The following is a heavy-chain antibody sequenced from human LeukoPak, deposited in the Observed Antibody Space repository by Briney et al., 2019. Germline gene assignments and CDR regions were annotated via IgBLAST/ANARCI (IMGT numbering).Heavy chain of an antibody. V-gene: IGHV1-69*05. CDR2: IIPIFGTA. D-gene: IGHD5-18*01. CDR3: ARGIQLWLLWDY. Sequence: SVKVSCKASGGTFSSYAISWVRQAPGQGLEWMGGIIPIFGTANYAQKLQGRVTMTTDTSTSTAYMELRSLRSDDTAVYYCARGIQLWLLWDYWGQGTLVTVSS. CDR1: GGTFSSYA. J-gene: IGHJ4*02.